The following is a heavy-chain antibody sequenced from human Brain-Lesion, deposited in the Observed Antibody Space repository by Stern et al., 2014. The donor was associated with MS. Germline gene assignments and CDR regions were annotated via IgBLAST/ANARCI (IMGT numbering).Heavy chain of an antibody. V-gene: IGHV1-69*18. CDR1: GGLFRSDA. CDR2: IIPMTGGA. J-gene: IGHJ5*02. D-gene: IGHD7-27*01. CDR3: ARHWGTDL. Sequence: QMHLVQSGAEVRKPGASVKVSCKASGGLFRSDAISWVRQAPGQGLEWLGRIIPMTGGAPYAQKFLGRVTITADASTTTTYMDLNSLTSEDTALYYCARHWGTDLWGQGTLLTVSS.